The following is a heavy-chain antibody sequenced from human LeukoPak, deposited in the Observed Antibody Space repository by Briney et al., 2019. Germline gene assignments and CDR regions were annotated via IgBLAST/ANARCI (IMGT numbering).Heavy chain of an antibody. D-gene: IGHD1-14*01. CDR2: IYYSGST. CDR1: GGSISIYY. V-gene: IGHV4-59*01. Sequence: SETLSLTCTVSGGSISIYYWSWIRQPPGKGLEWIGYIYYSGSTNYNPSLKSRVTISVDTSKNQFSLKLSSVTAADTAVYYCARVDPGGTWFDPWGQGTLVTVSS. CDR3: ARVDPGGTWFDP. J-gene: IGHJ5*02.